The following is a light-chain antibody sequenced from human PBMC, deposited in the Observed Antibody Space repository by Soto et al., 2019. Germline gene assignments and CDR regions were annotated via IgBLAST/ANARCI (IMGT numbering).Light chain of an antibody. CDR3: PTGGSGIVV. CDR2: LNSDGSH. J-gene: IGLJ2*01. Sequence: QPVLTQSPSASASLGASVKLTCTLSSGHSNYAIAWHQQQSEKGPRYLMKLNSDGSHSQGDGLPDRFSGSSSGAERYLTISSLQSEDEADYYCPTGGSGIVVFGGGTKLTVL. V-gene: IGLV4-69*01. CDR1: SGHSNYA.